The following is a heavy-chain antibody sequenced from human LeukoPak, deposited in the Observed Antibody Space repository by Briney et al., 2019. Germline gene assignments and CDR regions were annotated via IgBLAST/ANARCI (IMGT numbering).Heavy chain of an antibody. D-gene: IGHD3-16*01. CDR2: ISYDGGNK. CDR3: AGELWGSSFDY. CDR1: GFTFSSYA. V-gene: IGHV3-30-3*01. Sequence: GGSLRLSCAASGFTFSSYAMHWVRQAPGKGLEWVALISYDGGNKYYADSVKGRFTMSRDNSKNTLYLQMNSLRAEDTAVYYCAGELWGSSFDYWGQGTLVTVSS. J-gene: IGHJ4*02.